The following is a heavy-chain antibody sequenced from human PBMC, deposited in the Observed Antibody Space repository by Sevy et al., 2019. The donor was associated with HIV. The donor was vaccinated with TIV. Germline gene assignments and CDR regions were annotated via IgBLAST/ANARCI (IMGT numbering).Heavy chain of an antibody. Sequence: SETLSLTCIVSGGSIGRNSYDWGWIRQSPGKGLEWIGSIFFSGRTNYATSLKSRVTISVDKSKNQLSLLYYCARHGGLVDRGFDYWGQGTLVTVSS. CDR2: IFFSGRT. V-gene: IGHV4-39*01. CDR3: DY. J-gene: IGHJ4*02. CDR1: GGSIGRNSYD. D-gene: IGHD3-10*01.